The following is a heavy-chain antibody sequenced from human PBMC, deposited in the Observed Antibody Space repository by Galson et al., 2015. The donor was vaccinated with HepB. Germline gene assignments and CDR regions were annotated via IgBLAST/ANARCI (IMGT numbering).Heavy chain of an antibody. D-gene: IGHD2-15*01. CDR2: ISGSGGST. CDR1: GFTFSSYA. J-gene: IGHJ4*02. CDR3: AKGTLGYCSGGSCYPFDY. V-gene: IGHV3-23*01. Sequence: SLRLSCAASGFTFSSYAMSWVRQAPGKGLEWVSAISGSGGSTYYADSVKGRFTISRDNSKNTLYLQMNSLRAEDTAVYYCAKGTLGYCSGGSCYPFDYWGQGTLVTVSS.